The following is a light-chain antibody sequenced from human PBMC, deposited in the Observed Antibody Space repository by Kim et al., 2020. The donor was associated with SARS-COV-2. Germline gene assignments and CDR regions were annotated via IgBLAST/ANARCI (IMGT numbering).Light chain of an antibody. Sequence: GGTVTLTCGLSSGSVSGSYYPSWCQQTPGQAPRTLIYSTNTRSSGVPDRFSGSILGNKAALTITGAQADDESDYYCVLYMGSGIWVFGGGTQLTVL. CDR3: VLYMGSGIWV. J-gene: IGLJ3*02. V-gene: IGLV8-61*01. CDR2: STN. CDR1: SGSVSGSYY.